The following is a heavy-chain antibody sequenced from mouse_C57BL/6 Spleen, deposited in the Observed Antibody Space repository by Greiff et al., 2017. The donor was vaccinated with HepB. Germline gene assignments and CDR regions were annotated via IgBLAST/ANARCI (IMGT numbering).Heavy chain of an antibody. V-gene: IGHV1-82*01. J-gene: IGHJ3*01. Sequence: QVQLKQSGPELVKPGASVKISCKASGYAFSSSWMNWVKQRPGKGLEWIGWIYPGDGDTNYNGKFKGKATLTADKSSSTAYMQLSSLTSEDSAVYFCARPLYYDYDDGGFAYWGQGTLVTVSA. CDR3: ARPLYYDYDDGGFAY. CDR2: IYPGDGDT. CDR1: GYAFSSSW. D-gene: IGHD2-4*01.